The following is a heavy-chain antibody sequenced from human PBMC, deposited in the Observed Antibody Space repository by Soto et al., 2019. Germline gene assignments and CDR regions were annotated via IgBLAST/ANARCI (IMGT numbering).Heavy chain of an antibody. D-gene: IGHD3-3*01. J-gene: IGHJ6*02. CDR3: ARTKFWSGYYFSGMDV. CDR2: ISSSSFTI. CDR1: GFRFSDYS. Sequence: GGSLRLSCAASGFRFSDYSMNWVRQAPGRGLEWVSYISSSSFTIHYADSVEGRFAISRDNAKNSLYLQMNSLRVEDTAVYYCARTKFWSGYYFSGMDVWGQGTTVTVSS. V-gene: IGHV3-48*01.